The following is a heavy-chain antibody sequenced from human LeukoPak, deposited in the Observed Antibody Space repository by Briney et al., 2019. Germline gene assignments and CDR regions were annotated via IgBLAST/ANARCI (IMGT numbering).Heavy chain of an antibody. J-gene: IGHJ5*02. V-gene: IGHV1-18*04. CDR1: GYTFTSYY. Sequence: ASVKVSCKASGYTFTSYYMHWVRQAPGQGLEWMGWISAYNGNTNYAQKLQGRVTMTTDTSTSTAYMELRSLRSDDTAVYYCARLATLSTVAARGRTWFDAWGQGTLVTVSS. D-gene: IGHD6-6*01. CDR2: ISAYNGNT. CDR3: ARLATLSTVAARGRTWFDA.